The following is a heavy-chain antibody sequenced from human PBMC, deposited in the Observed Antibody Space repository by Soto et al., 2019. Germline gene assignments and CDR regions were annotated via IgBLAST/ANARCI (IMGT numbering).Heavy chain of an antibody. CDR1: GYSFSTYW. J-gene: IGHJ4*02. D-gene: IGHD4-4*01. Sequence: EVQLVQSGAEVKKPGESLRISCQGSGYSFSTYWISWARQMPGKGLEWMGRIDPSDSYTYYSPSFQCHVTISADKSISTAYLQWSSLKASDTAMYYCGRLPGLQDYYFDYWGQGTLVIVSP. CDR3: GRLPGLQDYYFDY. CDR2: IDPSDSYT. V-gene: IGHV5-10-1*03.